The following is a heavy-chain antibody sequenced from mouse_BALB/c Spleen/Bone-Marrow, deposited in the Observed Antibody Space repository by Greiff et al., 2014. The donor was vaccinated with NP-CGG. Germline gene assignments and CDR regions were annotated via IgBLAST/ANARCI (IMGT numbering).Heavy chain of an antibody. D-gene: IGHD2-10*02. CDR1: GFTFSSFG. V-gene: IGHV5-17*02. Sequence: DVMLVESGGGLAQPGGSRKLSCAASGFTFSSFGMHWVRQAPEKGLEWVAYISSGSSXXXXXXXVXXXXXXXRDNPKNTLFLQMTSLRSEDTAMYYCVRSYXSYAMAXWGQGTSVTVSA. J-gene: IGHJ4*01. CDR2: ISSGSSXX. CDR3: VRSYXSYAMAX.